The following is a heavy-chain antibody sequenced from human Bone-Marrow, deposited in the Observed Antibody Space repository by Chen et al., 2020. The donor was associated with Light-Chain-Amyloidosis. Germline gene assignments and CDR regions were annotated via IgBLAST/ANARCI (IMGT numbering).Heavy chain of an antibody. D-gene: IGHD3-10*01. Sequence: QLQLQESGPGLVKPSETLSLTCTVPGGSISSSSYYWGWIRQPPGKGLEWIGSIYYSGSTYYNPSLKSRVTISVDTSKNQISLKLSSVTAADTAVYYCARARLNMVRGVAPYYFDYWGQGTLVTVSS. CDR2: IYYSGST. CDR3: ARARLNMVRGVAPYYFDY. J-gene: IGHJ4*02. V-gene: IGHV4-39*07. CDR1: GGSISSSSYY.